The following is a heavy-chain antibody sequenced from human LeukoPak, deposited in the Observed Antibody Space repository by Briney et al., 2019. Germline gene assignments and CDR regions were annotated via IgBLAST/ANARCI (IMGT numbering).Heavy chain of an antibody. V-gene: IGHV1-2*02. Sequence: ASVKVSCKASGYTFTGYYMHWVRQAPGQGLEWMGWINPNSGGTNYAQKFQGRVTMTRDTSISTAYMELRRLRSDATAVYYCARGRSFADSVRFFGWDNWFDPWGQGTLVTVSS. J-gene: IGHJ5*02. CDR1: GYTFTGYY. D-gene: IGHD3-3*01. CDR3: ARGRSFADSVRFFGWDNWFDP. CDR2: INPNSGGT.